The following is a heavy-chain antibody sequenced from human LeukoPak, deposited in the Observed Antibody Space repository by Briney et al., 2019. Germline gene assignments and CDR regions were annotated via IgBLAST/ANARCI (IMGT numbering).Heavy chain of an antibody. V-gene: IGHV3-33*06. D-gene: IGHD1-26*01. Sequence: PGRSLRLSCAASGFTFSSYGMHWVRQAPGKGLEWVALIGYDGTNEYYADSVKGRFTISRDNSKNTLYLQMKSLRADDTAVYYCAKGARWELPLDYWGQGTLVTVSS. CDR3: AKGARWELPLDY. CDR2: IGYDGTNE. J-gene: IGHJ4*02. CDR1: GFTFSSYG.